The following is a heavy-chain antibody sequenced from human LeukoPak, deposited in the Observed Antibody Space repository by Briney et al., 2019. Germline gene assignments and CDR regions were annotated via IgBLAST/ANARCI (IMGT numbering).Heavy chain of an antibody. V-gene: IGHV3-7*01. D-gene: IGHD2-15*01. Sequence: PGGSLRLSCAASGFTFRNNWMTWVRQAPGKGLEWVAHIKEDGSAQNYIDPVKGRFTISRDNAKNSLFLQMNSVRAEDTAIYYCARDLGWFHFDSWGQGTLVTASS. CDR2: IKEDGSAQ. J-gene: IGHJ4*02. CDR3: ARDLGWFHFDS. CDR1: GFTFRNNW.